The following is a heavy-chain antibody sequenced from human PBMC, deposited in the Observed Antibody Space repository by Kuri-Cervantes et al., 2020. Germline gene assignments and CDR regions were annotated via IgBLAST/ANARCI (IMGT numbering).Heavy chain of an antibody. CDR1: GGSIRSYS. Sequence: SETLSLTCTVSGGSIRSYSWNWIRQSPGKGLEWIGSIYYTGSTNYNPSLKSRVTISVDTSKNQFSLKLSSVTAADTAVYYCARPLKRWLQLGAFDIWGQGTMVTVSS. CDR3: ARPLKRWLQLGAFDI. V-gene: IGHV4-59*01. CDR2: IYYTGST. D-gene: IGHD5-24*01. J-gene: IGHJ3*02.